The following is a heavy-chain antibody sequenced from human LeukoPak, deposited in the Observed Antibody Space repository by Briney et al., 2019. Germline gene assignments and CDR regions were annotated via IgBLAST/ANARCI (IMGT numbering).Heavy chain of an antibody. V-gene: IGHV1-18*01. CDR2: ISGYNGNT. CDR3: ARDESVGATTFDY. D-gene: IGHD1-26*01. J-gene: IGHJ4*02. CDR1: GYTFTNYA. Sequence: GASVKVSCKASGYTFTNYAISWVRQAPGQGLEWMGWISGYNGNTNYAQKLQGRVIMTTDTSTSTAYMELRSLRSDDTAVYYCARDESVGATTFDYWGQGTLVTVSS.